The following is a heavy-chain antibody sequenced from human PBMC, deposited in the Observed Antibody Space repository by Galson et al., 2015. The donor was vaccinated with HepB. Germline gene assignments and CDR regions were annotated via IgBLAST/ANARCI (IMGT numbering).Heavy chain of an antibody. CDR2: IYWDDDK. CDR3: ARHPYSDFWSGSSDNWFDP. Sequence: PALVKPTQTLTLTCTFSGFSLSTSGVAVGWIRQPPGKALEWLALIYWDDDKRYSPSLKSRLTITKDTSKNQVVLTMTNMDPVDTATYYCARHPYSDFWSGSSDNWFDPWGQGTLVTVSS. J-gene: IGHJ5*02. V-gene: IGHV2-5*02. D-gene: IGHD3-3*01. CDR1: GFSLSTSGVA.